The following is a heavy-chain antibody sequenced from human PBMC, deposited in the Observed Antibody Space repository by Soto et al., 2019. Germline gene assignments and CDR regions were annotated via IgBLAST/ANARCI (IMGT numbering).Heavy chain of an antibody. D-gene: IGHD3-3*01. CDR2: IYPGDSDT. CDR3: ARTYYDFWSGPRVYYYYGMDV. Sequence: GESLKISCKGSGYSFTSYWIGWVRQMPGKGLEWMGIIYPGDSDTRYSPSFQGQVTISADKSISTAYLQWSSLKASDTAMYYCARTYYDFWSGPRVYYYYGMDVWGQGTTVTVSS. J-gene: IGHJ6*02. V-gene: IGHV5-51*01. CDR1: GYSFTSYW.